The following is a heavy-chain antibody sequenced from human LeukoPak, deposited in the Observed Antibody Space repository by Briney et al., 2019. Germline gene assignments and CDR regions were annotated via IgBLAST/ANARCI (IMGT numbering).Heavy chain of an antibody. J-gene: IGHJ4*02. CDR1: GFTFSNAW. Sequence: GGPLRLSCAASGFTFSNAWMNGVRQAPGKGLEGVGRIKSKTDGGTTDYAAPVKGRFTVSRDDSKNTVYLKMNSLKTEDTGVYYCTTEGYCSGGNCYSFDHWGQGTLVTVSS. CDR3: TTEGYCSGGNCYSFDH. V-gene: IGHV3-15*01. D-gene: IGHD2-15*01. CDR2: IKSKTDGGTT.